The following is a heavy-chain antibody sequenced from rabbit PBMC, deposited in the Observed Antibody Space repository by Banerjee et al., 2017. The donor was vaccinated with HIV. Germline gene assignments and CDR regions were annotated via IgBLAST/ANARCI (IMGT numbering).Heavy chain of an antibody. CDR2: IYSSTGFT. CDR1: GFALSSYYY. Sequence: QEQLEESGGGLVKPEGSLTLTCKASGFALSSYYYMCWVRQAPGKGLELIACIYSSTGFTWYASWVNGRFTISRSTSLNTVDLKMTSLTAADTATYFCARYSSGWDYFDLWGPGTLVTVS. V-gene: IGHV1S43*01. D-gene: IGHD4-1*01. J-gene: IGHJ4*01. CDR3: ARYSSGWDYFDL.